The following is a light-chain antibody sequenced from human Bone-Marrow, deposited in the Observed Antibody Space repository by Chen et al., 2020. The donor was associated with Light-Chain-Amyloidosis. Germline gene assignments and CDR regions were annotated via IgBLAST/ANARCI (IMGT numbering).Light chain of an antibody. CDR1: LDITKY. CDR3: QQYDDLPFT. CDR2: DAS. Sequence: IQTIQSPSSLSASVGDRVTITCQASLDITKYLNWYHQKPGKAPKLLIYDASILQTGVPSRFSGSGSGTDFTFTISSLQPEDIATYYCQQYDDLPFTFGQGTKLEIK. J-gene: IGKJ2*01. V-gene: IGKV1-33*01.